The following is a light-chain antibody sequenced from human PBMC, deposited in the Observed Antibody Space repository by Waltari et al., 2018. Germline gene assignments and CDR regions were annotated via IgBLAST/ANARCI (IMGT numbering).Light chain of an antibody. Sequence: QSVMTPPPSASGHPGQRVTTPCSGSNSNIGNTHVYWYQQLPGAAPKLLIYRNDQRPPGVPDPFSVSKSGTSASLAISGLRSEDEGDYYCGGWDDSLNGWVFGGGTKLTVL. CDR1: NSNIGNTH. CDR2: RND. V-gene: IGLV1-47*01. J-gene: IGLJ3*02. CDR3: GGWDDSLNGWV.